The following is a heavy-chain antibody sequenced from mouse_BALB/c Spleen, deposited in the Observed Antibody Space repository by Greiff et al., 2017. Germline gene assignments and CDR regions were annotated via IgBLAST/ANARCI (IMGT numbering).Heavy chain of an antibody. Sequence: EVKLMESGGGLVKPGGSLKLSCAASGFAFSSYDMSWVRQTPEKRLEWVAYISSGGGSTYYPDTVKGRFTISRDNAKNTLYLQMSSLKSEDTAMYYCARSYYGNYGYFDVWGAGTTVTVSS. J-gene: IGHJ1*01. CDR2: ISSGGGST. D-gene: IGHD2-10*01. CDR1: GFAFSSYD. CDR3: ARSYYGNYGYFDV. V-gene: IGHV5-12-1*01.